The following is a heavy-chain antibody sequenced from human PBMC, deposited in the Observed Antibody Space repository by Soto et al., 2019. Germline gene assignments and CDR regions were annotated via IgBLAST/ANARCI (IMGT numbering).Heavy chain of an antibody. J-gene: IGHJ4*02. Sequence: QVRLVESGGGVVQPGRSLRLSCAASGFTFSSYGMHWVRQAPGKGLEWVAVIWYDGSNKYYADSVKGRFTISRDNSKNTLYLQMNSRRAEDTAVYYCARDIRGDYDILTGYAYWGQGTLVTVSS. CDR2: IWYDGSNK. CDR1: GFTFSSYG. CDR3: ARDIRGDYDILTGYAY. V-gene: IGHV3-33*01. D-gene: IGHD3-9*01.